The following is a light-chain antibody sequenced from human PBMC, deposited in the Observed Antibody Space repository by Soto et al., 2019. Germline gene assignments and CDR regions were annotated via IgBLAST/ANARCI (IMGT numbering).Light chain of an antibody. CDR1: QSVSSN. CDR2: GAS. J-gene: IGKJ5*01. Sequence: EIVLTQSPGTLSVSPGEIATLSFSASQSVSSNLAWYQQKPGQAPRLLIYGASTRATGIPARFSGSGSGTDFTLTISRLEPEDFAVYYCQQYDSSPITFGQGTRLEIK. V-gene: IGKV3-20*01. CDR3: QQYDSSPIT.